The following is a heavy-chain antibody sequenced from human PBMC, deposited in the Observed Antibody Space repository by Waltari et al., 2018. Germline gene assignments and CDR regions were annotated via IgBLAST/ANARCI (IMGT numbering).Heavy chain of an antibody. CDR2: ISYDGSNK. J-gene: IGHJ4*02. CDR3: AKDLGIWGIAAAPDY. CDR1: GFTFSSYG. D-gene: IGHD6-13*01. Sequence: QVQLVESGGGVVQPGRSLRLSCAASGFTFSSYGMHWVRQAPGKGLEWVAVISYDGSNKYYADSVKGRFTISRDNSKNTLYLQMNSLRAEDTAVYYCAKDLGIWGIAAAPDYWGQGTLVTVSS. V-gene: IGHV3-30*18.